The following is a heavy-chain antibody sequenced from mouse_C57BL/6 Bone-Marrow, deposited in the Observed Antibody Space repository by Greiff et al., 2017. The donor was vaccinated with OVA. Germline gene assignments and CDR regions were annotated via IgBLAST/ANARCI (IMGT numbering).Heavy chain of an antibody. CDR2: IAPSDSYI. CDR3: AHYGSRLYLHY. D-gene: IGHD1-1*01. Sequence: VQLQQPGAELVRPGTSVKLSCKASGYTFTNYRMHWVKQRPGQGLEWIGVIAPSDSYINYNQKFKGRATLTVDTSSSTAYMHLSSLTSEDSAVYYCAHYGSRLYLHYWGQGTSLTVSS. CDR1: GYTFTNYR. J-gene: IGHJ2*02. V-gene: IGHV1-59*01.